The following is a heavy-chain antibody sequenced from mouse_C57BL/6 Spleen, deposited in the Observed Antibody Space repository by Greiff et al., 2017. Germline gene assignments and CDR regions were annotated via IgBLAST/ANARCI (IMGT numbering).Heavy chain of an antibody. CDR1: GYTFTSYW. D-gene: IGHD2-4*01. CDR2: IHPNSGST. V-gene: IGHV1-64*01. Sequence: QVQLQQPGAELVKPGASVKLSCKASGYTFTSYWMHWVKQRPGQGLEWIGMIHPNSGSTNYNEKFKSKATLTVDKSSSTAYMQLSSLTSEDSAVYYCARKYYDYPWFAYWGQGTLVTVSA. J-gene: IGHJ3*01. CDR3: ARKYYDYPWFAY.